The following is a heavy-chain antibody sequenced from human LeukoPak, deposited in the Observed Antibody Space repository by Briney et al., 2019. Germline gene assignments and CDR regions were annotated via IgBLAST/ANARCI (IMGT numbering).Heavy chain of an antibody. Sequence: GASVKVSCKASGYTFTGYYMHWVRQAPGQGLEWMGWINPNSGGTNYAQKFQGRVTMTRDTSISTAYMELSRLKASDTAIYYCARQGAAGKYYYYYMDVWGKGTTVTVSS. V-gene: IGHV1-2*02. CDR2: INPNSGGT. D-gene: IGHD6-13*01. CDR1: GYTFTGYY. CDR3: ARQGAAGKYYYYYMDV. J-gene: IGHJ6*03.